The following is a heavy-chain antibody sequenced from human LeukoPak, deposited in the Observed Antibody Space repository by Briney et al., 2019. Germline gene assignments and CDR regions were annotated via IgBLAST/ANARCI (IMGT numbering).Heavy chain of an antibody. CDR3: ARARITAAGIDS. V-gene: IGHV3-48*01. CDR1: GFTFSDYS. J-gene: IGHJ5*01. Sequence: GGSLRLSCAASGFTFSDYSMNWVRQAPGKGLEWISYIGIDSGNTNYADSVKGRFTISGDKAKNSLYLQMNSLRVEDTAVYYCARARITAAGIDSWGQGTLVTVSS. D-gene: IGHD6-13*01. CDR2: IGIDSGNT.